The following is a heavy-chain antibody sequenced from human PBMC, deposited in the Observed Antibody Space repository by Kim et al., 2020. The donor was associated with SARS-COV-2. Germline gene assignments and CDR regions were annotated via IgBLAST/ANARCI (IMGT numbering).Heavy chain of an antibody. V-gene: IGHV4-34*01. D-gene: IGHD6-19*01. J-gene: IGHJ4*02. CDR1: GGSFSGYY. CDR3: ARVLGAVAGTWGYYFDY. CDR2: INHSGST. Sequence: SETLSLTCAVYGGSFSGYYWSWIRQPPGKGLEWIGEINHSGSTNYNPSLKSRVTISVDTSKNQFSLKLSSVTAADTAVYYCARVLGAVAGTWGYYFDYWGQGTLVTVSS.